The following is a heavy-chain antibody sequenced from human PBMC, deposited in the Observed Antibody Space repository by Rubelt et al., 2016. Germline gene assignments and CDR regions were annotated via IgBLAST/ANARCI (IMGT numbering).Heavy chain of an antibody. Sequence: QVQLVESGGGVVQPGGSLRLSCAASGFTFSSYAMHWVRQAPGKGLEWVAVISYDGSNKYYADSVKGRVTICRDKSKNTLYLQMSSLRAEDTAVYYCAKDGRSSTPGYWGQGSLVTVSS. CDR1: GFTFSSYA. CDR2: ISYDGSNK. J-gene: IGHJ4*02. D-gene: IGHD2-2*01. CDR3: AKDGRSSTPGY. V-gene: IGHV3-30*04.